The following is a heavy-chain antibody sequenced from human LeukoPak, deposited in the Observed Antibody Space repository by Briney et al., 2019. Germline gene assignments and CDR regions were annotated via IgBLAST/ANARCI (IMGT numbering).Heavy chain of an antibody. CDR1: GGSISSGDYY. D-gene: IGHD7-27*01. CDR3: ARGNWGSGNYFDY. V-gene: IGHV4-30-4*08. Sequence: SQTLSLTCTVSGGSISSGDYYWSWIRQPPGKGLEWIGYIYYSGSTYYNPSLKSRVTISVDTSKNQFSLKLSSVTAADTAVYYCARGNWGSGNYFDYWGQGTLVTVSS. J-gene: IGHJ4*02. CDR2: IYYSGST.